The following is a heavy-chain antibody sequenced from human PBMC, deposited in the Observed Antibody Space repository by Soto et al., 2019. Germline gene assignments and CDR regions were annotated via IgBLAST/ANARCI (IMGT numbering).Heavy chain of an antibody. V-gene: IGHV3-23*01. D-gene: IGHD3-3*01. CDR1: GFSFSHYG. Sequence: EVQLLESGGGLVQPGGSLRLSCATSGFSFSHYGMNWVRQAPGKGLEWVSGITKTGRSTFIADSVRGRFTISRDNLKNIMYLQMNSLRVDDTALYYCTKAAEAYDFALHKWGQGTMVTVTS. J-gene: IGHJ3*02. CDR3: TKAAEAYDFALHK. CDR2: ITKTGRST.